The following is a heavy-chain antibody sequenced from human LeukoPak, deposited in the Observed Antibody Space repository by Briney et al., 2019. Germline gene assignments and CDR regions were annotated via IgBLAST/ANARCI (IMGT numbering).Heavy chain of an antibody. CDR2: IIPILGIA. J-gene: IGHJ4*02. Sequence: SVKVSCKASGGTFSSYAISWVRQAPGQGLEWMGRIIPILGIANYAQKFQGRVTITADKSTSTAYMELSSLRSEDTAVYYCARCNMGTAMVLRTFYFDYWGQGTLVTVSS. CDR3: ARCNMGTAMVLRTFYFDY. D-gene: IGHD5-18*01. V-gene: IGHV1-69*04. CDR1: GGTFSSYA.